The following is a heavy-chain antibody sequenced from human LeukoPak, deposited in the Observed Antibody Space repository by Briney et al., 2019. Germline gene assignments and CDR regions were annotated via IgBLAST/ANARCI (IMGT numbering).Heavy chain of an antibody. V-gene: IGHV1-46*01. Sequence: ASVKVSCKASGYTFTKYYIHWVRQAPGQGLEWMGIINPSGGSRNYAQKFQGRVTMTRDTSTSTVYMELSSLRSEDTAVYYCGLLGSGGSYNNGTYFDYWGQGTLVTVSS. CDR2: INPSGGSR. CDR3: GLLGSGGSYNNGTYFDY. CDR1: GYTFTKYY. D-gene: IGHD2-15*01. J-gene: IGHJ4*02.